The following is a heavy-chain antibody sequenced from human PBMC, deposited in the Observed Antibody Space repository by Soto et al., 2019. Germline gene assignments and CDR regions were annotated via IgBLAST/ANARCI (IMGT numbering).Heavy chain of an antibody. V-gene: IGHV3-30-3*01. Sequence: QVQLVESGGGVVQPGRSLRLSCAASGFTFSSYAMHWVRQAPGKGLEWVAVISYAGSNKYYADSVKGRFTISRDNSKNTLYLQMNSLRAEDTAVYYCARALRGVAAATYDYWGQGTLVTVSS. J-gene: IGHJ4*02. D-gene: IGHD6-13*01. CDR1: GFTFSSYA. CDR3: ARALRGVAAATYDY. CDR2: ISYAGSNK.